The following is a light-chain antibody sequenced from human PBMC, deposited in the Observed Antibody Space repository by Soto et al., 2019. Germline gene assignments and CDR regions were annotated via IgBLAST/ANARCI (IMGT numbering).Light chain of an antibody. J-gene: IGKJ1*01. CDR2: GAS. CDR1: QYVDTY. Sequence: DIQTTQSPSALSESVGDRVTITCRASQYVDTYLNWYQQKPGKAPKLLIYGASSLQSGVPSRFSGFGSGTDFTLTISSLQPEDSATYYCQQSYRTPRAFGQGTKVEVK. CDR3: QQSYRTPRA. V-gene: IGKV1-39*01.